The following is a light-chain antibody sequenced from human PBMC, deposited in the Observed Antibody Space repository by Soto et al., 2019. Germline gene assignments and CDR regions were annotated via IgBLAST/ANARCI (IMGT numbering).Light chain of an antibody. V-gene: IGKV3-15*01. CDR1: QSVSRI. CDR3: QQYAKLPPP. CDR2: GAS. J-gene: IGKJ1*01. Sequence: IGMTMSPAALSVSPGERTTLSCRASQSVSRILAWYQQKPGQAPRLLIYGASTRATGIPVRFSGSGSGTEFTLTISSLQSEDFAVYYCQQYAKLPPPFSQGSKADI.